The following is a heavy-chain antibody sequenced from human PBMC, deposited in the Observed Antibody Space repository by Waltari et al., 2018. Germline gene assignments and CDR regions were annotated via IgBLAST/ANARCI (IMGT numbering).Heavy chain of an antibody. V-gene: IGHV4-59*01. CDR1: GGSISSYY. D-gene: IGHD1-26*01. J-gene: IGHJ6*03. Sequence: QVQLQESGPGLVKPSETLSLTCTVSGGSISSYYWSWIRPPPGKGLEWIGYIYYSGSTNYNPSLKSRVTISVDTSKNQFSLKLSSVTAADTAVYYCARGGSYYYYYYYMDVWGKGTTVTISS. CDR3: ARGGSYYYYYYYMDV. CDR2: IYYSGST.